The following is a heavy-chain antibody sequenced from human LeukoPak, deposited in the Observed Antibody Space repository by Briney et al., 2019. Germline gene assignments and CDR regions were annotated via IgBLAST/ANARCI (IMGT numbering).Heavy chain of an antibody. CDR3: AKDQLIVVVPAATRGSGAFDI. Sequence: GGSLRLSCAASGFTFSSYGMHWVRQAPGKGLEWVAFIRYDGSNKYYADSVKGRFTISRDNSKNTLYLQMNSQRAEDTAVYYCAKDQLIVVVPAATRGSGAFDIWGQGTMVTVSS. CDR2: IRYDGSNK. CDR1: GFTFSSYG. D-gene: IGHD2-2*01. V-gene: IGHV3-30*02. J-gene: IGHJ3*02.